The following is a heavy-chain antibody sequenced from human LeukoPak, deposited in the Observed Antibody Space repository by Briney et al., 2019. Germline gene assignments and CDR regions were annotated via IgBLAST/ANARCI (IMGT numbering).Heavy chain of an antibody. CDR1: GLSLSTNGGG. V-gene: IGHV2-5*01. CDR3: ARLKTTATGFDY. D-gene: IGHD4-17*01. CDR2: IYWNGDK. Sequence: SGPTLVNPTQTLTPTCTFSGLSLSTNGGGVGWIRQPPGKALQWLSLIYWNGDKRYSPSLTSRLTISKDTSKSQVVLTVTSMDPVDTATYYCARLKTTATGFDYWGPGTLVTVSS. J-gene: IGHJ4*02.